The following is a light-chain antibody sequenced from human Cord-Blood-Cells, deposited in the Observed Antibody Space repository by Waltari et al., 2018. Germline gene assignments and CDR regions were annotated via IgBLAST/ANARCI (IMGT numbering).Light chain of an antibody. CDR1: SSNIGAGYA. J-gene: IGLJ3*02. CDR3: QSYDSSLSGSV. V-gene: IGLV1-40*01. CDR2: GNS. Sequence: QSVLTQPPSVSGAPGQRVTISCTGSSSNIGAGYAVHWYQQLPGTAPKLLIYGNSNRPSGVPDRFSGSKSGTSASLAITGLQAEDEADYYCQSYDSSLSGSVFGGG.